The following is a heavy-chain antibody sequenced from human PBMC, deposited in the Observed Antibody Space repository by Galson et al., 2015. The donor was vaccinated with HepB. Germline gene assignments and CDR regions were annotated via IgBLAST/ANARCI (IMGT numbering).Heavy chain of an antibody. CDR1: GFTFSSYA. V-gene: IGHV3-30*04. Sequence: SLRLSCAASGFTFSSYAMHWVRQAPGKGLEWVAVISYDGSNKYYADSVKDRFTISRDNSKNTLYLQMNSLRAEDTAVYYCAKGSLQSGYDPEDYFDYWGQGTLVTVSS. D-gene: IGHD5-12*01. CDR2: ISYDGSNK. J-gene: IGHJ4*02. CDR3: AKGSLQSGYDPEDYFDY.